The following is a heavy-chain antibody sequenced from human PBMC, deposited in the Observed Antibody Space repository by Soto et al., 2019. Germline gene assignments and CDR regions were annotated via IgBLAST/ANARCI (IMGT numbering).Heavy chain of an antibody. CDR2: IYHSGRT. D-gene: IGHD5-12*01. CDR3: ARDRSSGGAYSRRWIDP. V-gene: IGHV4-4*02. J-gene: IGHJ5*02. Sequence: QVQLQESGPGLVKPSGTLSLTCGVSGGSITSSNYWSWVRQPPGKGLEWIGEIYHSGRTHYNPSLKSRVTISVDKSMNQFSLRLTSVTAADTAVYYCARDRSSGGAYSRRWIDPWGQGLLVTVSS. CDR1: GGSITSSNY.